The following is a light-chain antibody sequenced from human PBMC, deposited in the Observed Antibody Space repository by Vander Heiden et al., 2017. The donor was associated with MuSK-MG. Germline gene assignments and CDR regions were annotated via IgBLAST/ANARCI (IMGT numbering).Light chain of an antibody. V-gene: IGKV3-11*01. J-gene: IGKJ3*01. CDR3: QQRNYWPIT. CDR2: DAS. CDR1: QSISSF. Sequence: EIVLTQSPATLSLSPGETATLSCRASQSISSFLAWYQQKPGQAPRLLIYDASNSATGIPARFSGSGSGTDFTLTIIGLQPEDFAVYYCQQRNYWPITFGHGTKVDF.